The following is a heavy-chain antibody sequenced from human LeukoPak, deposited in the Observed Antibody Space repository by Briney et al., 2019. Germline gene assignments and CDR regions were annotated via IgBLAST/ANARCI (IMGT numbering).Heavy chain of an antibody. CDR2: INPDSGGT. CDR1: GYTFTGYY. J-gene: IGHJ4*02. CDR3: ARRIVGATTSQSYYFDY. V-gene: IGHV1-2*02. Sequence: GASVKVSCKASGYTFTGYYMHWVRQAPGQGLEGMGWINPDSGGTNYAQKFQGRVTMTRDTSISTAYMELSRLRSDDTAVYYCARRIVGATTSQSYYFDYWGQGTLVTVSS. D-gene: IGHD1-26*01.